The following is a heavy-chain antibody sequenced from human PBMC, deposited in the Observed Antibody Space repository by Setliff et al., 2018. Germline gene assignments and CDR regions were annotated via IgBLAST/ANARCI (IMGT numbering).Heavy chain of an antibody. CDR2: IKKDGSIK. CDR1: GFTFRSYW. D-gene: IGHD4-17*01. Sequence: GGSLRLSCAASGFTFRSYWMSWVRQAPGKGLEWVANIKKDGSIKYYLDSVRGRFTISRDNAENSLTLQMNSLRLEDTAVYYCSRDLQGSGDYVVDYLGQGTLVTVSS. CDR3: SRDLQGSGDYVVDY. J-gene: IGHJ4*02. V-gene: IGHV3-7*01.